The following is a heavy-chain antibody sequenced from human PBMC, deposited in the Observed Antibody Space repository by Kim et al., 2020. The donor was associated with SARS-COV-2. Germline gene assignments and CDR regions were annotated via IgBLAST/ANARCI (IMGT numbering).Heavy chain of an antibody. CDR3: ARYSSSWYLDY. D-gene: IGHD6-13*01. J-gene: IGHJ4*02. V-gene: IGHV4-4*02. CDR2: T. Sequence: TNYTPSLKSRVTISVDKSKNQFSLNLSSVTAADTAVYYCARYSSSWYLDYWGQGTLVTVSS.